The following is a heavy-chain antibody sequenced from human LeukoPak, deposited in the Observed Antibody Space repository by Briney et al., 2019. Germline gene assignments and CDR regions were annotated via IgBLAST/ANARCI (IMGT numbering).Heavy chain of an antibody. J-gene: IGHJ2*01. Sequence: ASVKVSCKASGYTFTSYGISWVRQAPGQGLEWMGWISAYNGNTNYAQKLQGRVTMTTDTSTSTAYMELRSLRPDDTAVYYCARDLQIVVYEDWYFDLWGRGTLVTVSS. CDR1: GYTFTSYG. V-gene: IGHV1-18*01. CDR3: ARDLQIVVYEDWYFDL. CDR2: ISAYNGNT. D-gene: IGHD2/OR15-2a*01.